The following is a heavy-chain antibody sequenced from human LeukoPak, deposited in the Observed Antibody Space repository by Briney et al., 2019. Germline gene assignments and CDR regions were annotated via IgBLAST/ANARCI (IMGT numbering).Heavy chain of an antibody. CDR1: GFTFSSYS. CDR3: ARDEQWLTGPIDY. CDR2: ISSSSSYI. D-gene: IGHD6-19*01. Sequence: SGGSLRLSCAASGFTFSSYSMNWVRQAPGKGLEWVSSISSSSSYIYYADLVKGRFTISRDNAKNSLYLQMNSLRAEDTAVYYCARDEQWLTGPIDYWGQGTLVTVSS. V-gene: IGHV3-21*01. J-gene: IGHJ4*02.